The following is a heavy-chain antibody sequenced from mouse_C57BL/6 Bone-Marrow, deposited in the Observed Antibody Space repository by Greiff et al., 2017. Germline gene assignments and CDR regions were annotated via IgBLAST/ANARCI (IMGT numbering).Heavy chain of an antibody. CDR3: ARRWLPHWYFDV. V-gene: IGHV1-26*01. J-gene: IGHJ1*03. CDR2: INPNNGGT. Sequence: EVQLQQSGPELVKPGASVKISCKASGYTFTDYYMNWVKQSHGKSLEWIGDINPNNGGTSYNQKFKGKATLTVDKSSSTAYMELRSLTSEDSAVYYCARRWLPHWYFDVWGTGTTVTVSS. CDR1: GYTFTDYY. D-gene: IGHD2-2*01.